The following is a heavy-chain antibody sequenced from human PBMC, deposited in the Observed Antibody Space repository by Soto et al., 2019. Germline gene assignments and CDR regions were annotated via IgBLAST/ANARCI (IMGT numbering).Heavy chain of an antibody. Sequence: EVQLVESGGGLVKPGGSLRLSCAASGFTFTNAWMNWVRQAPGKGLEWLGRIRSQTDGGTTDYAAPVKGRFTFSRDDVKNTLYLQMNSLTTVDTAVYYCTTSVRVPAPFDFWGQGTLVTVSS. CDR2: IRSQTDGGTT. CDR3: TTSVRVPAPFDF. CDR1: GFTFTNAW. J-gene: IGHJ4*02. D-gene: IGHD2-2*01. V-gene: IGHV3-15*01.